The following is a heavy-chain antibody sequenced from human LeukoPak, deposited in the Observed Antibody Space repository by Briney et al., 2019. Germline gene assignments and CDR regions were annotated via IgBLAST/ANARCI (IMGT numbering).Heavy chain of an antibody. J-gene: IGHJ3*02. CDR2: ISSSSSYI. D-gene: IGHD6-6*01. CDR1: GFTFSSYS. V-gene: IGHV3-21*01. CDR3: ARISIHDAFDI. Sequence: PGGSLRLSCAASGFTFSSYSMNWVRQAPGKGLEWVSSISSSSSYIYYADSMKGRFTISRDNAKNSLYLQMNSLRAEDTAVYYCARISIHDAFDIWGQGTMVTVSS.